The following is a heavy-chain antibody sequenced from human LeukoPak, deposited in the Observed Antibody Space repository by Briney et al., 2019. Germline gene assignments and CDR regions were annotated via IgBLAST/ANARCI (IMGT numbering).Heavy chain of an antibody. J-gene: IGHJ4*02. CDR2: IIPIFGTA. D-gene: IGHD1-26*01. Sequence: SVKVSCKTSGYTFTSYGISWVRQAPGQGLEWMGGIIPIFGTANYAQKFQGRVTITTDESTSTAYMELSSLRSEDTAVYYCAAGSSGSYYGDYWGQGTLVTVSS. CDR3: AAGSSGSYYGDY. CDR1: GYTFTSYG. V-gene: IGHV1-69*05.